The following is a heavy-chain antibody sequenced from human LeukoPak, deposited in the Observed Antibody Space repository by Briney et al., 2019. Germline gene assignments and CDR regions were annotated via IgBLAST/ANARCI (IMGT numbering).Heavy chain of an antibody. CDR1: GGSFGGYY. Sequence: PSETLSLTCAVYGGSFGGYYWSWIRQPPGKGLEWIGEINHSGSTNYNPSLKSRVTISVDTSKNQFSLKLSSVTAADTAVYYCARGSVYDILTGYPRSLPHSEFDYWGQGTLVTVSS. D-gene: IGHD3-9*01. CDR2: INHSGST. CDR3: ARGSVYDILTGYPRSLPHSEFDY. J-gene: IGHJ4*02. V-gene: IGHV4-34*01.